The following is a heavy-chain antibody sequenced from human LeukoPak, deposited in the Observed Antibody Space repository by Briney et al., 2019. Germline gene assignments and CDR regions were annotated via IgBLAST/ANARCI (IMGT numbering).Heavy chain of an antibody. D-gene: IGHD2-15*01. V-gene: IGHV4-34*01. CDR1: GGSFSGYY. J-gene: IGHJ6*02. Sequence: PSETLSLTCAVYGGSFSGYYWSWIRQPPGKGLEWIGEINHSGSTNYNPSLKSRVTISVDTSKNQFSLKLSSVTAADTAVYYCARGGNCSGGSCYRRGYYYGMDVWGQGTTVTVSS. CDR2: INHSGST. CDR3: ARGGNCSGGSCYRRGYYYGMDV.